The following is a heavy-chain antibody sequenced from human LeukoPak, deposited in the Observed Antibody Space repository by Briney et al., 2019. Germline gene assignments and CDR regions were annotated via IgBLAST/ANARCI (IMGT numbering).Heavy chain of an antibody. Sequence: GGSLRLSCAASGFTFSSYEMNWVRQAPGKRLEWVSYISSSGSTIYYADSVKGRFTISRDNAKNSLYLQMNSLRAEDMAVYYCARDRWGRDGYNSNAFDIWGQGTMVTVSS. CDR2: ISSSGSTI. CDR1: GFTFSSYE. V-gene: IGHV3-48*03. J-gene: IGHJ3*02. CDR3: ARDRWGRDGYNSNAFDI. D-gene: IGHD5-24*01.